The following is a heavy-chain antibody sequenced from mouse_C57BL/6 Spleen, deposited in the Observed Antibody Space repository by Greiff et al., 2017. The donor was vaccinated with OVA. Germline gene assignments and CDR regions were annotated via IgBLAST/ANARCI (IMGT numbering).Heavy chain of an antibody. CDR1: GYSITSGYY. CDR3: ARGGPYYYGSSYEFAY. D-gene: IGHD1-1*01. CDR2: ISYDGSN. Sequence: VQLQQSGPGLVKPSQSLSLTCSVTGYSITSGYYWNWIRQFPGNKLEWMGYISYDGSNNYNPSLKNRISITRDTSKNQFFLKLNSVTTEDTATYYCARGGPYYYGSSYEFAYWGQGTLVTVSA. J-gene: IGHJ3*01. V-gene: IGHV3-6*01.